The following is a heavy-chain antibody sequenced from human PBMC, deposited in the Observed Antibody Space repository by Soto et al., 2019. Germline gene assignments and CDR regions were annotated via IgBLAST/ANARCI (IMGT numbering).Heavy chain of an antibody. CDR3: AREYYDFWSGSLGGGRRYNWFDP. Sequence: QVQLQQWGAGLLKPSETLSLTCAVYGGSFSGYYWSWIRQPPGKGLEWSGEINHSGSTNYNPSLKSRVTISVDTSKNQFSLKLSSVTAADTAVYYCAREYYDFWSGSLGGGRRYNWFDPWGQGTLVTVSS. CDR1: GGSFSGYY. CDR2: INHSGST. J-gene: IGHJ5*02. V-gene: IGHV4-34*01. D-gene: IGHD3-3*01.